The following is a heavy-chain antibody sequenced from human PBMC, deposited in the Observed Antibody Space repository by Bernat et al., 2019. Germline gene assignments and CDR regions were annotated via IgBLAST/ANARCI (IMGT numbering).Heavy chain of an antibody. V-gene: IGHV3-48*01. CDR1: GFTFSTYS. CDR3: ARGFIGAAGTGGEY. D-gene: IGHD6-13*01. Sequence: EVQLVESGGGLVQPGGSLRLSCAASGFTFSTYSMIWVRQAPGKGLEWLSYISSSSSTTYYADSVKGRFTISRDNAMKSLYLQMSSLRAEDTAVYYCARGFIGAAGTGGEYWGQGTLVTVSS. J-gene: IGHJ4*02. CDR2: ISSSSSTT.